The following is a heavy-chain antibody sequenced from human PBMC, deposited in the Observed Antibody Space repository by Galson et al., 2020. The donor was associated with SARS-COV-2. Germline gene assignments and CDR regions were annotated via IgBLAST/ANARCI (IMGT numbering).Heavy chain of an antibody. Sequence: SETLSLTCAVYGGSFSGYSWTWIRQPPGKGLEWIGEINIGGNTNYSPSPRSRVTLSVDTSKNQFSLKLRSVTAADTALYFCARGHRGVVPSPVLGLGPFYSYYYMDVWAKGTAVTVSS. V-gene: IGHV4-34*01. D-gene: IGHD3-10*01. CDR3: ARGHRGVVPSPVLGLGPFYSYYYMDV. CDR2: INIGGNT. J-gene: IGHJ6*03. CDR1: GGSFSGYS.